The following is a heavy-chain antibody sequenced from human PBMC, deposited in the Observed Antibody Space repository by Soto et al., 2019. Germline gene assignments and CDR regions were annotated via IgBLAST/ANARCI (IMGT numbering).Heavy chain of an antibody. J-gene: IGHJ6*02. D-gene: IGHD3-10*01. CDR2: IDWDDDK. Sequence: SGPTLVNPXQTLTLTCTFSGFSLSTSGMCVSWIRQPPGKALEWLALIDWDDDKYYSTSLKTRLTISKDTSKNQVVLTMTNMDPVDTATYYCARIVGNYYYYYGMDVWGQGTTVTVSS. CDR1: GFSLSTSGMC. V-gene: IGHV2-70*01. CDR3: ARIVGNYYYYYGMDV.